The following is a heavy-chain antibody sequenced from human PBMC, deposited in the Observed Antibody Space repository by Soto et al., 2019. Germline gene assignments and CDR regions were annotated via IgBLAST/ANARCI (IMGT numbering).Heavy chain of an antibody. Sequence: GWSLRLSCAASGFTFRSFTMNWVRQAPGKGLEWVSTISSNSAYIYYTDALRGRFTISRDNAKNSLHLQMNSLRAEDTAVYYCTRDASRDSSARGWFDP. D-gene: IGHD4-4*01. J-gene: IGHJ5*02. CDR2: ISSNSAYI. V-gene: IGHV3-21*01. CDR3: TRDASRDSSARGWFDP. CDR1: GFTFRSFT.